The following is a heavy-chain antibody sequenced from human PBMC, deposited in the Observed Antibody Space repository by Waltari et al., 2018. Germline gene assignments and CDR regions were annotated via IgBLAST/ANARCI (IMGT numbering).Heavy chain of an antibody. CDR2: IYYSGSN. J-gene: IGHJ6*03. V-gene: IGHV4-59*01. D-gene: IGHD5-18*01. Sequence: QVQLQESGPGLVKPSETLSLTCTVSVGSISSYYWSWIRPPPGKGLEWIGYIYYSGSNNYNTSLKSRVTISVDTSKNQYSRKLSYVTAADTAVYYCARDGGGYSYGYYYYYMDVWGKGTTVTVSS. CDR3: ARDGGGYSYGYYYYYMDV. CDR1: VGSISSYY.